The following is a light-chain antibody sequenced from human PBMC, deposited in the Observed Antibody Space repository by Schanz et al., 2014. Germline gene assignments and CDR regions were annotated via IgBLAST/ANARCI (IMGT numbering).Light chain of an antibody. J-gene: IGKJ4*01. Sequence: EIVMTQSPATLSMSPGGRATLSCRASQSVSNNLAWYQQKPGQAPRLLIYGASTRATGIPARFSGSGSGTEFTLTISSLQSEDFAVYYCQQYNNWTPYTFGGGTKVEIK. CDR2: GAS. CDR1: QSVSNN. V-gene: IGKV3-15*01. CDR3: QQYNNWTPYT.